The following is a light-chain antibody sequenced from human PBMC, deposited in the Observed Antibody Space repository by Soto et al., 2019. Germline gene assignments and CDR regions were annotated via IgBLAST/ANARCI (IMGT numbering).Light chain of an antibody. Sequence: DIVMTQCPDSLAVYLGERATIDCKSSQSVLYSSNNKNYLAWYQQKPGQPPKLLIYWASTRESGGPDRFSGSGSGTDFTLTISSLQAEDVAVYYCQQYYSTPLTLGGGTKVEIK. V-gene: IGKV4-1*01. CDR2: WAS. J-gene: IGKJ4*01. CDR1: QSVLYSSNNKNY. CDR3: QQYYSTPLT.